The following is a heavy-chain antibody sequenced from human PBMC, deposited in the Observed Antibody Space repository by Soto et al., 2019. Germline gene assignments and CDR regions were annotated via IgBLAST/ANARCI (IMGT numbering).Heavy chain of an antibody. D-gene: IGHD3-9*01. CDR2: MNPNSGNT. CDR1: GYTFTSYD. Sequence: QVQLVQSGAEVKKPGASVKVSCKASGYTFTSYDINWVRQATGQGLEWMGWMNPNSGNTGYAQKFQGRVTMTRNTSIGTAYRELSSLRSEDTAVYYCARGRFDVLRYFDWHKLLGGGNYFDYWGQGTLVTVSS. CDR3: ARGRFDVLRYFDWHKLLGGGNYFDY. V-gene: IGHV1-8*01. J-gene: IGHJ4*02.